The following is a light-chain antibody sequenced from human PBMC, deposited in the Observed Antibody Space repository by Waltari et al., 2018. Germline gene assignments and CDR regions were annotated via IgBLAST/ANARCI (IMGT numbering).Light chain of an antibody. CDR2: AVS. CDR3: SSYAGSSKGV. J-gene: IGLJ2*01. CDR1: SSDVGNYKR. Sequence: QSALTQPASVSGSPGQSITISYTGTSSDVGNYKRVSWYQQHPGKAPKRMIYAVSKRPPGVSDRFSGSKSGDMASLTISGLQPEDEAEYFCSSYAGSSKGVFGGGTKVTVL. V-gene: IGLV2-23*02.